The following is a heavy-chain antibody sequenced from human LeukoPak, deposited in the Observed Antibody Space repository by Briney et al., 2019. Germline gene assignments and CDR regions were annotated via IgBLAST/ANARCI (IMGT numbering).Heavy chain of an antibody. D-gene: IGHD2-21*02. CDR1: GFTFSSYA. J-gene: IGHJ2*01. V-gene: IGHV3-23*01. CDR2: ISGSGGST. CDR3: AKDPATYCGGDCYGYWYFDL. Sequence: PGGSLRLSCAASGFTFSSYAMSWVRQAPGKGLEWVSAISGSGGSTYYADSVKGRFTTSRDNYKNTLYLQMNSLRAEDTAVYYCAKDPATYCGGDCYGYWYFDLWGRGTLVTVSS.